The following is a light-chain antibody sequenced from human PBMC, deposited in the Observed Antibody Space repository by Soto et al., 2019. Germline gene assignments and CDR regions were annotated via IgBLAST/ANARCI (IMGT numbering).Light chain of an antibody. CDR2: EVS. J-gene: IGLJ1*01. CDR3: CSYAGSSTFFYV. CDR1: SSDVGSYNL. V-gene: IGLV2-23*02. Sequence: QSVLTQPASVSGSPGQSITISCTGTSSDVGSYNLVSWYQQHPGKAPKLMIYEVSKRPSGVSNRFSGSKSGNTASLTISGLQAEDEADYCCCSYAGSSTFFYVFGTGTKVTVL.